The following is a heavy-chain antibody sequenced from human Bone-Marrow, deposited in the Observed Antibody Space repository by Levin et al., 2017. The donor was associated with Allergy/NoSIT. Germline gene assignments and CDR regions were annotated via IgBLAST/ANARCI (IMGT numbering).Heavy chain of an antibody. V-gene: IGHV4-59*01. D-gene: IGHD7-27*01. J-gene: IGHJ3*02. CDR1: GASISDYY. Sequence: SETLSPTCTVSGASISDYYWSWIRQPPGKGLEWIGDIYYSGTTNYNPSLKSRVSTSVDTSRNQFSLRLNSVTATDTAVYFCARELTGDAAFDIWGQGTMVTVSS. CDR3: ARELTGDAAFDI. CDR2: IYYSGTT.